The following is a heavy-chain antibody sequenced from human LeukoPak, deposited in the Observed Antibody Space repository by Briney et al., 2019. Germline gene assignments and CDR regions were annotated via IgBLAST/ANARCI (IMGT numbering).Heavy chain of an antibody. Sequence: GGSLRLSCAASGFTFSSYWMSWVRQAPGKGLEWVANIKQDGSEKYYVDSVKGRFTISRDNAKNSLYLQMNSLRAEDTAVYYCARGRKYPDYGSGSYYLWFDPWGQGTLVTVSS. J-gene: IGHJ5*02. CDR2: IKQDGSEK. D-gene: IGHD3-10*01. CDR3: ARGRKYPDYGSGSYYLWFDP. CDR1: GFTFSSYW. V-gene: IGHV3-7*01.